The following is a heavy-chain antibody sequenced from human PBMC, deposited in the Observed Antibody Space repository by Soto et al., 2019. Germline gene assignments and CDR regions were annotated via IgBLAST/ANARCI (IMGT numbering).Heavy chain of an antibody. CDR2: INPNSGGT. J-gene: IGHJ6*02. V-gene: IGHV1-2*04. CDR1: GYTFIGYY. Sequence: QVQLVQSGAEVKKTGASVKVSCKASGYTFIGYYIHWVRQAPGQGLEWMGWINPNSGGTNYAQRFKGCVTKIRNRSISTAYRELCRLKSDDTAVYYCARVGGGLASLGYYGMDVWGQGTTVTVSS. D-gene: IGHD3-10*01. CDR3: ARVGGGLASLGYYGMDV.